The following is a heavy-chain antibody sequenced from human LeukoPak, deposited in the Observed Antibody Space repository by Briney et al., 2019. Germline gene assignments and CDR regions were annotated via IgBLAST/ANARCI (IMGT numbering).Heavy chain of an antibody. CDR2: ISYDGTNK. Sequence: GGSLRLSCAASGFTFSSYAMHWVRQAPGKGLEWVTIISYDGTNKYYADSVKGRFTISRDNSKNTLFLQMNSLRAEDTAVYYCAKLLYYYDSSQPYWGQGTLVTVSS. CDR3: AKLLYYYDSSQPY. CDR1: GFTFSSYA. J-gene: IGHJ4*02. V-gene: IGHV3-30*04. D-gene: IGHD3-22*01.